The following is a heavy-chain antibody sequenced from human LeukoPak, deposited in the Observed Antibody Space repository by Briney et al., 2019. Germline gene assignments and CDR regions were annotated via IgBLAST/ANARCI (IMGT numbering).Heavy chain of an antibody. J-gene: IGHJ4*02. Sequence: GGSLRLSCAASGFTFSTYTMYWVRHPPGKRLEWVSIIGNNGGGIHYADSVKGRFTISRDNFKNALYLQMNSLRVEDTAVYYCAIDPTWGTHSWGQGGLVTVSS. V-gene: IGHV3-23*01. CDR3: AIDPTWGTHS. CDR2: IGNNGGGI. CDR1: GFTFSTYT. D-gene: IGHD7-27*01.